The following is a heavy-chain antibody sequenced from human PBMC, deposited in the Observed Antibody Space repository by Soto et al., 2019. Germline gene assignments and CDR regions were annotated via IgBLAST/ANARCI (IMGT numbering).Heavy chain of an antibody. D-gene: IGHD3-10*01. CDR1: GGTFSSYA. CDR3: ARSTTFGELSSPFDY. J-gene: IGHJ4*02. CDR2: IIPIFGTA. Sequence: QVQLVQSGAEVKKPGSSVKVSCKASGGTFSSYAISWVRQAPGQGLEWMGGIIPIFGTANYAQKFQGRVTIXXDXSXXTAYMELSSLRSEDTAVYYCARSTTFGELSSPFDYWGQGTLVTVSS. V-gene: IGHV1-69*12.